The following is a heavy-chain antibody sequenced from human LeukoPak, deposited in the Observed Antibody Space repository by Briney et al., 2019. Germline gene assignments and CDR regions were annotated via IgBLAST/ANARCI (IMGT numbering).Heavy chain of an antibody. CDR1: GFTFSSYG. CDR2: IRYDGSNK. V-gene: IGHV3-30*02. J-gene: IGHJ4*02. Sequence: PGGSLRLSCAASGFTFSSYGMHWVRQAPGKGLEWVAFIRYDGSNKYYADSVKGRFTISRDNSKNTLYLQMNSLRAEDTAVYYCAKDRSSGYYGIGYWGQGTLVTVSS. CDR3: AKDRSSGYYGIGY. D-gene: IGHD3-22*01.